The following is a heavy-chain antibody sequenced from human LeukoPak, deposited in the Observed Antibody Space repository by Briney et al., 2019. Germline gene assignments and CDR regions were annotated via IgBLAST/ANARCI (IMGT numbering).Heavy chain of an antibody. CDR3: ARHYCSSTSCYFDY. J-gene: IGHJ4*02. V-gene: IGHV4-39*01. CDR2: IYYSGST. Sequence: GSLRLSCAVSGFTFTNYAMSWVRQAPGKGLEWIGSIYYSGSTYYNPSLKSRVTISVDTSKNQFSLKLSSVTAADTAVYYCARHYCSSTSCYFDYWGQGTLVTVSS. D-gene: IGHD2-2*01. CDR1: GFTFTNYA.